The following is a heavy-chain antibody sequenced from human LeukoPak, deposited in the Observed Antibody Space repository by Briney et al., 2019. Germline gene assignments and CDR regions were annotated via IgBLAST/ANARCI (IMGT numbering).Heavy chain of an antibody. Sequence: GGSLRLSCAASGFTFSSYAMSWVRQAPGKGLEWVSAISTNGGSTYFADSVKGRFTITRDNSKNTLSLEMNSLRPEDTAVYYWVKGSAGSRPYYFDYWGQGTLLTVSS. D-gene: IGHD6-13*01. V-gene: IGHV3-23*01. CDR1: GFTFSSYA. CDR3: VKGSAGSRPYYFDY. CDR2: ISTNGGST. J-gene: IGHJ4*02.